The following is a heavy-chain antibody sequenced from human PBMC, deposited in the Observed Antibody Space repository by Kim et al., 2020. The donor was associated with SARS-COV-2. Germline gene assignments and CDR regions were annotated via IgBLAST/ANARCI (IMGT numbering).Heavy chain of an antibody. CDR3: GRYFDWPSLGDYYYGMDV. Sequence: ASVKVSCKASGYTFTSYGISWVRQAPGQGLEWMGWISAYNGNTNYAQKLQGRVTMTTDTSTSTAYMELRSLRSDDTAVYYCGRYFDWPSLGDYYYGMDVWGQGTTVTVSS. CDR1: GYTFTSYG. V-gene: IGHV1-18*01. CDR2: ISAYNGNT. D-gene: IGHD3-9*01. J-gene: IGHJ6*02.